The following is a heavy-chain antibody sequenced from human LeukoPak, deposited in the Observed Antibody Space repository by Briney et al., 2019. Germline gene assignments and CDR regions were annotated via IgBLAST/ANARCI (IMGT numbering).Heavy chain of an antibody. CDR2: INWNGGST. V-gene: IGHV3-20*04. Sequence: GGSLRLSCAASGFTFDDYGMSWVRQAPGKGLEWVSGINWNGGSTGYADSVKGRFTISRDNAKNSLYLQMNSLRAEDTAVYYCAKDQTAYILWWSTFDYWGQGTLVTVSS. CDR1: GFTFDDYG. J-gene: IGHJ4*02. D-gene: IGHD2-21*01. CDR3: AKDQTAYILWWSTFDY.